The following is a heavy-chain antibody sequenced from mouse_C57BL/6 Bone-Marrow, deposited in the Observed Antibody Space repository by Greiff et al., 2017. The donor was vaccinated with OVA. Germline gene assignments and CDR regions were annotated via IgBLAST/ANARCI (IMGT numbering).Heavy chain of an antibody. CDR2: IYPGNSDT. Sequence: VQLQQSGTVLARPGASVKMSCKTSGYTFTSYWMHWVKQRPGKGLEWIGAIYPGNSDTNYNQKSKGRARLTAVTSASTAYVQLSSLTNEDSAVYDCTYITRGVGRLYRDYWGQGTTLTVSS. CDR1: GYTFTSYW. D-gene: IGHD1-1*01. V-gene: IGHV1-5*01. CDR3: TYITRGVGRLYRDY. J-gene: IGHJ2*01.